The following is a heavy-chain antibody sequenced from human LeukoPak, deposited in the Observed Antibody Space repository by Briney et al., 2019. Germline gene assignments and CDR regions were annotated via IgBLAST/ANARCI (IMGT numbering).Heavy chain of an antibody. D-gene: IGHD4-17*01. V-gene: IGHV4-30-2*01. CDR2: IYHSGST. CDR1: GGSISSGGYS. Sequence: SSEALSLTCAVSGGSISSGGYSWSWIRQPPGKGLEWIGYIYHSGSTYYNPSLKSRVTISVDRSKNQFSLKLSSVTAADTAVYYCGYGSQGPFDYWGQGTLVTVSS. J-gene: IGHJ4*02. CDR3: GYGSQGPFDY.